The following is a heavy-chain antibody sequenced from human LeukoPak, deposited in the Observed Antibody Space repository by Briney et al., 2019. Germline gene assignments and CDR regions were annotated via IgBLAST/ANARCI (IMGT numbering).Heavy chain of an antibody. Sequence: PGGSLRLSCAASSYIFSDAWMNWVRQAPGKGLEWVSYISGSGSSIYYADSVKGRSTISRDSAKNSLYLQMNSLRAEDTAVYYCARGKMGYYGMDVWGQGTTVTVSS. CDR1: SYIFSDAW. J-gene: IGHJ6*02. CDR2: ISGSGSSI. V-gene: IGHV3-48*01. CDR3: ARGKMGYYGMDV. D-gene: IGHD2-8*01.